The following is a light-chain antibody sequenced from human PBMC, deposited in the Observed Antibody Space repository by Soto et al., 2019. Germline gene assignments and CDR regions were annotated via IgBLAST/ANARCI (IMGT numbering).Light chain of an antibody. CDR3: SSYTSSSTLV. J-gene: IGLJ2*01. CDR2: XVS. Sequence: QSALXXXXSXXGSPXXSXXXSXXGTSSXVGGYNYVSWYQQHPGKAPXXXXXXVSNRPSGVSNRFSGSKSGNTASLTISGLQAEDEADYYCSSYTSSSTLVFXGGTKVTVL. CDR1: SSXVGGYNY. V-gene: IGLV2-14*01.